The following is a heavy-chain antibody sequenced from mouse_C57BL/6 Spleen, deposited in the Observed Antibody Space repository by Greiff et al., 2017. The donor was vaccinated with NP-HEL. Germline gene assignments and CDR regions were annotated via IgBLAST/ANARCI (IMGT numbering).Heavy chain of an antibody. Sequence: QVQLQQPGAELVKPGASVKLSCKASGYTFTSYWMHWVKQRPGRGLAWIGRIAPNSGGNKYNEKFKSKATLTVDKPSSTAYMHLSSLTSEDSAVYYWSIPLYGYYFDYWGQGTTLTVSS. CDR3: SIPLYGYYFDY. J-gene: IGHJ2*01. CDR1: GYTFTSYW. CDR2: IAPNSGGN. V-gene: IGHV1-72*01. D-gene: IGHD1-1*01.